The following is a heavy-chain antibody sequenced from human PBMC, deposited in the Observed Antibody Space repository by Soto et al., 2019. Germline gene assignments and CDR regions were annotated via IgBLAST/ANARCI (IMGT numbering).Heavy chain of an antibody. V-gene: IGHV3-21*01. CDR2: IGTRSDI. D-gene: IGHD2-21*02. J-gene: IGHJ6*02. CDR3: AREETAWPLAYGLDV. CDR1: GFTFSTYS. Sequence: GGSLRLSCAASGFTFSTYSMHWVRQAQGKGLEWVSSIGTRSDIYYADSVKGRFTISRDNAKNSLSLQMNSLRAEDTGVYYCAREETAWPLAYGLDVWGQGTMVTVS.